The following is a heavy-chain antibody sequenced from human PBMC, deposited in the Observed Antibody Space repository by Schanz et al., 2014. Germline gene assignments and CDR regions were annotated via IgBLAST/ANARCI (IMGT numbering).Heavy chain of an antibody. J-gene: IGHJ3*02. CDR2: ISGDHRNT. CDR1: GITFSSHS. V-gene: IGHV3-23*01. Sequence: VHLLESGGGLVEPGGSLRLSCAASGITFSSHSFNWVRQAPGKGLEWVSSISGDHRNTFYADSVKGRFTISRDNSKNTLYLQMNSLRAEDTAVYYCAKGRFGELSAFDIWGQGTMVTVSS. CDR3: AKGRFGELSAFDI. D-gene: IGHD3-10*01.